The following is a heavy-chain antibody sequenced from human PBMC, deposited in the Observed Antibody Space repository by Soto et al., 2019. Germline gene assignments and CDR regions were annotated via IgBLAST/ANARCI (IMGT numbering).Heavy chain of an antibody. Sequence: SETLSLTCTVSGGSITGYYWSWIRQPPGKGLEWIGYIYYSGSTKCNPSLKSRVTISVDTSKNQFSLNLSSVTAADTAIYYCARVLGCYGLGYWGQGTLVTVSS. CDR2: IYYSGST. D-gene: IGHD5-18*01. CDR1: GGSITGYY. CDR3: ARVLGCYGLGY. V-gene: IGHV4-59*01. J-gene: IGHJ4*02.